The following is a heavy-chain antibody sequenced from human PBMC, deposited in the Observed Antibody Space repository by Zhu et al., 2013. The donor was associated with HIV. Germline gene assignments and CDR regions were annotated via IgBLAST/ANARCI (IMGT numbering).Heavy chain of an antibody. CDR1: GGTFSSYA. CDR2: IIPIFGTA. V-gene: IGHV1-69*01. CDR3: ARNKGEGSTGTDEYYYGMDV. Sequence: QVQLVQSGAEVKKPGSSVKVSCKASGGTFSSYAISWVRQAPGQGLEWMGGIIPIFGTANYAQKFQGRVTITADESTSTAYMELSSLRSEDTAVYYCARNKGEGSTGTDEYYYGMDVWGQGTTVTVSS. J-gene: IGHJ6*02. D-gene: IGHD1-1*01.